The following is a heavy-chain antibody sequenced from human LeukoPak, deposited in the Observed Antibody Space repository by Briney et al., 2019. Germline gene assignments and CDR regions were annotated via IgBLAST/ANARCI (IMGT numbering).Heavy chain of an antibody. D-gene: IGHD6-13*01. CDR2: IRSKADTYTT. CDR1: GFTFSGSA. Sequence: PVGPLRLSYAASGFTFSGSAMHTVRQASGKGLEWLGRIRSKADTYTTAYAASVKGRFIVSRDHSKNTAYLQMNSLKTEDTAVYYCRAVADLNDYWGQGTLVTVSS. J-gene: IGHJ4*02. CDR3: RAVADLNDY. V-gene: IGHV3-73*01.